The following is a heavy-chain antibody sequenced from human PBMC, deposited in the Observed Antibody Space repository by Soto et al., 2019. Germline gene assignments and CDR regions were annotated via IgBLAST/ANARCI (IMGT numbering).Heavy chain of an antibody. V-gene: IGHV3-23*01. J-gene: IGHJ4*02. Sequence: EVQLLESGGGSVQPGGSLRLSCAASGFTFSSYAMSWVRQAPGKGLEWVSAISGSGGSTYYADSVKGRFTISRDNSNNPQYLQLNSLRAEDTAEYYCCPDEDYWGQGTLVTVSS. CDR3: CPDEDY. CDR1: GFTFSSYA. CDR2: ISGSGGST.